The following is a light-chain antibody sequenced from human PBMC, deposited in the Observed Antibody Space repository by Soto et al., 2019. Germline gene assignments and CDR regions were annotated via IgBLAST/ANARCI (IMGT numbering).Light chain of an antibody. J-gene: IGKJ1*01. CDR1: QPVGSY. CDR2: GSS. CDR3: QRYGRSQWT. V-gene: IGKV3-20*01. Sequence: IVWTHSPATLSLSPLERSALACSSSQPVGSYLAWYQQKPGQAPRLLTYGSSPRPPGTPDRFSASGSGTDFTPTLNTLEPEAFAVYFCQRYGRSQWTCGQGTKVDIK.